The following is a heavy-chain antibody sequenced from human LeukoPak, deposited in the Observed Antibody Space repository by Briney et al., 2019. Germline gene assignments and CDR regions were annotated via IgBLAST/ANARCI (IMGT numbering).Heavy chain of an antibody. CDR3: VRGGSNGLFDY. CDR1: GFTFDSYE. Sequence: GGSLRLSCTASGFTFDSYEMNWVRQAPGKGLEWVSYISRSGDTKKYGDSVKGRLSISRDNAKNSLYLQMNSLRAEDTAVYYCVRGGSNGLFDYWGQGTLVTVSS. D-gene: IGHD1-1*01. CDR2: ISRSGDTK. J-gene: IGHJ4*02. V-gene: IGHV3-48*03.